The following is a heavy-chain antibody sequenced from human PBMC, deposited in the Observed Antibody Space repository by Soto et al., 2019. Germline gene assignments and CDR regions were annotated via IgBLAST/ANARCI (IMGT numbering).Heavy chain of an antibody. V-gene: IGHV4-30-4*01. Sequence: SETLSLTCTVSGGSISSGDYYWSWIRQPPGKGLEWIGYIYYSGSTYYNPSLKSRVTISVDTSKNQFSLKLSSVTAADTAVYYCASPYDSSGYSIFDYWGQGTQVTVPS. D-gene: IGHD3-22*01. CDR1: GGSISSGDYY. CDR2: IYYSGST. CDR3: ASPYDSSGYSIFDY. J-gene: IGHJ4*02.